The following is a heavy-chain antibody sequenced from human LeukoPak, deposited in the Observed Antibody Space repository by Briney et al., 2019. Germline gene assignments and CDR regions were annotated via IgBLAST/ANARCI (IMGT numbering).Heavy chain of an antibody. V-gene: IGHV4-30-4*01. CDR2: IYHSGTT. J-gene: IGHJ6*02. Sequence: SETLSLTCTVSGGSISSADNHWSWIRQPPGKGLEWIGYIYHSGTTDCNPSLKSRITISVDMSKNQFSLKLSSVTAADTAVYYCARDRVYYYDSSGYYSLTGYYYGMDVWGQGTTVTVSS. CDR3: ARDRVYYYDSSGYYSLTGYYYGMDV. CDR1: GGSISSADNH. D-gene: IGHD3-22*01.